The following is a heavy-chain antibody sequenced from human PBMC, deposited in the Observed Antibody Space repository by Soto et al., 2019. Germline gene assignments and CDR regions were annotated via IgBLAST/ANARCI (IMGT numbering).Heavy chain of an antibody. Sequence: SETLSLTCAVYGGSFSGYYWSWIRQPPGKGLEWIGEINHSGSTNYNPSLKSRVTISVDTSKNQFSLKLSSVTAADTAVYYCARRDCSGGSCYLSLGWFDPWGQGTLVTVSS. V-gene: IGHV4-34*01. CDR3: ARRDCSGGSCYLSLGWFDP. CDR2: INHSGST. CDR1: GGSFSGYY. D-gene: IGHD2-15*01. J-gene: IGHJ5*02.